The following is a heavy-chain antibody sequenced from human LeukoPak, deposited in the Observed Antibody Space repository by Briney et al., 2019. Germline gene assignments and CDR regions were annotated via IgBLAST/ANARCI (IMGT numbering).Heavy chain of an antibody. CDR1: GFTFSSYA. CDR2: ISSNGGST. D-gene: IGHD3-3*01. J-gene: IGHJ6*04. V-gene: IGHV3-64*01. Sequence: PGGSLRLSCAASGFTFSSYAMHWVRQAPGKGLEYVSAISSNGGSTYYANSVKGRFTISRDNSKNTLYLQMGSLRAEDMAVYYCARRTDFWSGYYGVDVWGKGTTVTVSS. CDR3: ARRTDFWSGYYGVDV.